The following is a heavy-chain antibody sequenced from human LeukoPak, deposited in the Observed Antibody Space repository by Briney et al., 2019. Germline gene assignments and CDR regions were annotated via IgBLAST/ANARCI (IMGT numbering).Heavy chain of an antibody. V-gene: IGHV3-30-3*01. CDR2: ISYDGSNK. D-gene: IGHD1-1*01. J-gene: IGHJ6*02. CDR1: GFTFSSYA. Sequence: PGGALRLSCAASGFTFSSYAMHWVRQAPGKGLEWVAVISYDGSNKYYADSVKGRFTISRDNSKNTLYLQMNSLRAEDTAVYYCARDQLIDRGPYDYYYGMDVWGQGTTVTVSS. CDR3: ARDQLIDRGPYDYYYGMDV.